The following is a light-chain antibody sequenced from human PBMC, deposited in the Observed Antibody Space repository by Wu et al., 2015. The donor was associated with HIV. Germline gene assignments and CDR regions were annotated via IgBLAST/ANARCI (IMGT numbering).Light chain of an antibody. V-gene: IGKV1-5*03. CDR1: QSASNW. CDR3: QRYNTYPYT. J-gene: IGKJ2*01. Sequence: DIQMTQFPATLFPSVGDRVTITCRASQSASNWVAWYQQKPGKAPKILISRTSNLETGVPSRFSGSGSGTEYTLTISRVQPDDFGTYYCQRYNTYPYTFGQGTKLEIK. CDR2: RTS.